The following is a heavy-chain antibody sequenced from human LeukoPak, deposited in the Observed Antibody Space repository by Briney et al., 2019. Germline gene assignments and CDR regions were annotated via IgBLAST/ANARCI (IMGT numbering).Heavy chain of an antibody. D-gene: IGHD6-6*01. V-gene: IGHV4-59*01. CDR1: GGSISTYY. CDR2: IYHSGST. Sequence: SETLSLTCTVSGGSISTYYWNWIRQPPGKGLEWIGYIYHSGSTNYNPSLQSRVTISVDTSKNQFSLNLNSVTAADTAVYYCARGGAARLHFQNWGQGTLVAVSS. J-gene: IGHJ1*01. CDR3: ARGGAARLHFQN.